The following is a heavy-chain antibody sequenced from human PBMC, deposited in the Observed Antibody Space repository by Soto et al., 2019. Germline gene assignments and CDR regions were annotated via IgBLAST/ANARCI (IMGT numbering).Heavy chain of an antibody. CDR3: ARLQAAAGDNDLTFDY. CDR2: IDPSDSYT. Sequence: GVSLQLSCKGSGYSFTSYWISWVRQMPGKRLEWMGWIDPSDSYTNYSPSFQGHVTISADKSISTAYLQWSSLKASDTARYYCARLQAAAGDNDLTFDYWGQGTLVTVSS. J-gene: IGHJ4*02. V-gene: IGHV5-10-1*01. D-gene: IGHD6-13*01. CDR1: GYSFTSYW.